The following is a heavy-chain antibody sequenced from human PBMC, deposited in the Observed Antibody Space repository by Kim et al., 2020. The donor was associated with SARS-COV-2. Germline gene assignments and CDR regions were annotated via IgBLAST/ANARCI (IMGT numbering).Heavy chain of an antibody. CDR3: ARGRLYDYVWGSYRYPGAFDI. D-gene: IGHD3-16*02. Sequence: SETLSLTCAVYGGSFSGYYWSWIRQPPGKGLEWIGEINHSGSTNYNPSLKSRVTISVDTSKNQFSLKLSSVTAADTAVYYCARGRLYDYVWGSYRYPGAFDIWGQGTMVTVSS. CDR1: GGSFSGYY. J-gene: IGHJ3*02. V-gene: IGHV4-34*01. CDR2: INHSGST.